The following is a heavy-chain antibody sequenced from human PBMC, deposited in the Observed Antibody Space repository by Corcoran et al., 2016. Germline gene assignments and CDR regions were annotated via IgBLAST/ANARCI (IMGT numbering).Heavy chain of an antibody. Sequence: QVQLVQSGAEVKKPGASVKVSCKASGYTFTSYGISWVRQAPGQGLEWMGWISAYNGNTNYAQKLQGRVTMTTDTSTSTAYMELRSLRSDDTAVDYCARESGSPDTYYYYGMDVWGQGTTVTVSS. CDR3: ARESGSPDTYYYYGMDV. CDR2: ISAYNGNT. V-gene: IGHV1-18*01. CDR1: GYTFTSYG. D-gene: IGHD5-18*01. J-gene: IGHJ6*02.